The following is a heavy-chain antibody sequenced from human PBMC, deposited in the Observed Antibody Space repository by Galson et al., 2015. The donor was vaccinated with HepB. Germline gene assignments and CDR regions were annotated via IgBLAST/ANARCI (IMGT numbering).Heavy chain of an antibody. Sequence: SETLSLTCAVYGGSFSGYYWSWIRQPPGKGLEWIGEINHSGSTNYNPSLKSRVTISVDTSKNQFSLKLSSVTAADTAVYYCARGYCSGGSCYSRERKIKFGWFDPWGQGTLVTVSS. CDR2: INHSGST. CDR1: GGSFSGYY. D-gene: IGHD2-15*01. J-gene: IGHJ5*02. CDR3: ARGYCSGGSCYSRERKIKFGWFDP. V-gene: IGHV4-34*01.